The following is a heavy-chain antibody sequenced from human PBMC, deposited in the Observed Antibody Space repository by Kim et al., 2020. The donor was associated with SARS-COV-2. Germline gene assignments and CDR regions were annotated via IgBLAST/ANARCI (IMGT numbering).Heavy chain of an antibody. CDR3: ARHYDRGYYYYGMDV. V-gene: IGHV4-59*08. D-gene: IGHD3-9*01. J-gene: IGHJ6*02. Sequence: PPPKSRVTISVDTSKNQFSLKLSSVTAADTAVYYCARHYDRGYYYYGMDVWGQGTTVTVSS.